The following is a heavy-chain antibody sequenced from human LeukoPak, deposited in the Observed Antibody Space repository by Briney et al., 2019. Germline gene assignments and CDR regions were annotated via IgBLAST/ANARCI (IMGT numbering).Heavy chain of an antibody. CDR1: GGSISSYY. J-gene: IGHJ2*01. V-gene: IGHV4-59*01. Sequence: SETLSLTCTVSGGSISSYYWSWIRQPPGKGLEWIGYIYYSGSTNYNPSLKSRVTISVDTSKNQFSLKLSSVTAADTAVYYCARARYYYDSSGYTYWYFDLWGRGTLVTVSS. D-gene: IGHD3-22*01. CDR3: ARARYYYDSSGYTYWYFDL. CDR2: IYYSGST.